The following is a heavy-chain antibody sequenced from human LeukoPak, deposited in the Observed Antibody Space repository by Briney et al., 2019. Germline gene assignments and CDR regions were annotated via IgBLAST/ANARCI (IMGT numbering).Heavy chain of an antibody. D-gene: IGHD2-15*01. V-gene: IGHV1-18*01. J-gene: IGHJ6*02. Sequence: GASVKVSCKASGYTFTSYGISWVRQAPGQGLEWMGWISAYNGNTNYAQKLQGRATMTTDTSTSTAYMELRSLRSDDTAVYYCARDEQLDDNCKRSGGSCYLGLYYGMDVWGQGTTVTVSS. CDR1: GYTFTSYG. CDR2: ISAYNGNT. CDR3: ARDEQLDDNCKRSGGSCYLGLYYGMDV.